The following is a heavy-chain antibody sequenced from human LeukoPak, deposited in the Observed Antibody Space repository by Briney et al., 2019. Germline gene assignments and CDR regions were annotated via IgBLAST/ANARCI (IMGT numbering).Heavy chain of an antibody. CDR1: GFTLSSYW. V-gene: IGHV3-7*01. J-gene: IGHJ4*02. CDR2: IKQDGSEK. CDR3: ARDNLLDY. Sequence: GGSLRLSCTASGFTLSSYWMSWVRQAPGKGLEWVANIKQDGSEKYYVDSVKGRFTISRDNAKNSLYLQMNSLRAEDTAVYYCARDNLLDYWGQGTLVTVSS.